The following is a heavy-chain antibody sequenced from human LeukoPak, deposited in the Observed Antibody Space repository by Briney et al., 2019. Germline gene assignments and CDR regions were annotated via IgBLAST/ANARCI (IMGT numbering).Heavy chain of an antibody. D-gene: IGHD3-9*01. J-gene: IGHJ5*02. CDR2: ISSSSSYI. CDR1: GFPFSVYS. CDR3: ARDLLTVRYFDWFSWFDP. Sequence: GGSLRLSCAASGFPFSVYSMNWVRQAAGKGREWVSSISSSSSYIYYADSVKGRFTISRDNAKNSLYLQMNSLRAEDTAVYYCARDLLTVRYFDWFSWFDPWGQGTLVTVSS. V-gene: IGHV3-21*01.